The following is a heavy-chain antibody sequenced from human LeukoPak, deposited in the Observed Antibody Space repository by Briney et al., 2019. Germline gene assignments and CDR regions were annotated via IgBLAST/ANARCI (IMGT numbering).Heavy chain of an antibody. V-gene: IGHV1-2*07. CDR1: GHIFTPYY. Sequence: ASVTVSCTASGHIFTPYYMHWVRQAPGQGLEWMGWINPNSGGTNYAHKFQGRGTMTRDTSITTAYMELSRLRSDDTAVYDCARGYCSSTSCYARNDFDYWGQGTLVTVSS. J-gene: IGHJ4*02. D-gene: IGHD2-2*01. CDR2: INPNSGGT. CDR3: ARGYCSSTSCYARNDFDY.